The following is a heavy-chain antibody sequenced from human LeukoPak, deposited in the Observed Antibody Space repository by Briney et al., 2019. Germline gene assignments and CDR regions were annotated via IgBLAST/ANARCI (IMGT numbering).Heavy chain of an antibody. CDR3: ASGWFGELLSSLGDY. CDR1: GGSISSSNW. Sequence: SETLSLTCAVSGGSISSSNWWSWVRQPPGKGLEWIGEMFHSGSTKYNPSLKSRVTISVDTSKNQFSLKLNSVTAADTAVYYCASGWFGELLSSLGDYWGQGTLVTVSS. V-gene: IGHV4-4*02. CDR2: MFHSGST. J-gene: IGHJ4*02. D-gene: IGHD3-10*01.